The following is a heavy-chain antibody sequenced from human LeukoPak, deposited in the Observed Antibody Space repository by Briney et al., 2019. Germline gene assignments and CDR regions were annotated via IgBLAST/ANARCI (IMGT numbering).Heavy chain of an antibody. CDR1: GFTFSSYG. CDR3: ARDKGTVTLYYYYGMDV. Sequence: GGSLRLSCAASGFTFSSYGMHWVRQAPGKGLEWVAVIWYDGSNKYYADSVEGRFTISRDNSKNTLYLQMNSLRAEDTAVYYCARDKGTVTLYYYYGMDVWGQGTTVTVSS. V-gene: IGHV3-33*01. J-gene: IGHJ6*02. CDR2: IWYDGSNK. D-gene: IGHD4-17*01.